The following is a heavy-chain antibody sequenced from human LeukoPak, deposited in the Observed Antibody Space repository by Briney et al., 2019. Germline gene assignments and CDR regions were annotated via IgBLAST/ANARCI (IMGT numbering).Heavy chain of an antibody. CDR2: ISYDGSSK. Sequence: GGSLRLSCAASGLDFRTYGMHWVRQAPGKGPEWVAVISYDGSSKYYADSVKGRFTISRDSPENTLYLQMNSLRAEDTAVYHCATEEYYYGMAVWGQGTTVTVSS. CDR1: GLDFRTYG. J-gene: IGHJ6*02. CDR3: ATEEYYYGMAV. V-gene: IGHV3-30*03.